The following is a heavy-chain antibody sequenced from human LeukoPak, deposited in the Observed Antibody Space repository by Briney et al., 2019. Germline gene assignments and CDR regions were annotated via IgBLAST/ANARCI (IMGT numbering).Heavy chain of an antibody. Sequence: ASVKVSCKASGYTFTSYGISWVRQAPGQGLEWMGCISAYNGKTNYAQKLQGRVTMTTDTSTGTAYMELRSLRSDDTAVYYCARDPAPLGWEDYVWGSYRPMAFDYWGQGTLVTVSS. CDR1: GYTFTSYG. CDR2: ISAYNGKT. J-gene: IGHJ4*02. CDR3: ARDPAPLGWEDYVWGSYRPMAFDY. V-gene: IGHV1-18*01. D-gene: IGHD3-16*02.